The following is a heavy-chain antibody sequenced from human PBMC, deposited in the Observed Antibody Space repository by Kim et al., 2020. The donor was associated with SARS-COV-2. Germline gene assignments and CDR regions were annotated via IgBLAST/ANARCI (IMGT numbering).Heavy chain of an antibody. CDR2: ISCSGGST. Sequence: GGSLRLSCAASGFTFSSYAMSWVRQAPGKGLEWVSAISCSGGSTYYADSVKGRFTISRDNSKNTLYLQMNSLRAEDTAVYYCAKGTFSGYDLEEYCHSGLHVWGQGTAVTVSS. V-gene: IGHV3-23*01. CDR3: AKGTFSGYDLEEYCHSGLHV. D-gene: IGHD5-12*01. CDR1: GFTFSSYA. J-gene: IGHJ6*02.